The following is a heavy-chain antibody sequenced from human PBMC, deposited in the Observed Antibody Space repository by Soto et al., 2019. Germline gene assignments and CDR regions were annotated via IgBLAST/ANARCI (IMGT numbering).Heavy chain of an antibody. D-gene: IGHD6-13*01. CDR3: ARGDSNSWSDY. CDR2: ISYDGTNK. J-gene: IGHJ4*02. CDR1: GFTFRSYA. Sequence: QVQLVESGGGVVQHGRSLRLSCAASGFTFRSYAMDWVRQAPGKGLEWVAVISYDGTNKYYADSVKGRFTISRDNSKNPLSLQMNSLRAEDTAVYYCARGDSNSWSDYWGQGTLVTVSS. V-gene: IGHV3-30*01.